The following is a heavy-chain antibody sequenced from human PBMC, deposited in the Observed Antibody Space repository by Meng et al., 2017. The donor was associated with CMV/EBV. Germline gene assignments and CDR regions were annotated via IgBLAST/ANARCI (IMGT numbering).Heavy chain of an antibody. D-gene: IGHD2-15*01. V-gene: IGHV4-34*01. CDR1: GGSFSRYY. Sequence: LRPLGSVSTPCAVYGGSFSRYYWSWIRQPPGKGLEWIGEINHSGSTNYNPSLKSRVTISVDTSKNQFSLKLSSVTAADTAVYYCASRYCSGGSCYSSPLDYWGQGTLVTVSS. CDR3: ASRYCSGGSCYSSPLDY. CDR2: INHSGST. J-gene: IGHJ4*02.